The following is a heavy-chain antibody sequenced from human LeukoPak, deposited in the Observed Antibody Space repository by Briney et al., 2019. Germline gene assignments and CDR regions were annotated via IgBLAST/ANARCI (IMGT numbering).Heavy chain of an antibody. Sequence: ASVKVSCRASGYTFTGYYMHWVRQAPGQGLEWMGWINPNSGGANYAQKFQGRVTMTRDTSISTAYMELSRLRSDDTAVYYCARDRGIQLTQEYYFDYWGQGTLVTVSS. CDR2: INPNSGGA. CDR3: ARDRGIQLTQEYYFDY. CDR1: GYTFTGYY. J-gene: IGHJ4*02. D-gene: IGHD5-18*01. V-gene: IGHV1-2*02.